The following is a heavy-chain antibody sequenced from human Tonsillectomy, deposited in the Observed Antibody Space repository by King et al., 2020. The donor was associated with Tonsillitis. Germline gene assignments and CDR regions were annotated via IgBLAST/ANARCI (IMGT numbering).Heavy chain of an antibody. CDR2: IRYNGRNI. CDR1: GFIFGNFD. V-gene: IGHV3-30*02. CDR3: AKEGDDYNTPGYPYYFDS. J-gene: IGHJ4*02. D-gene: IGHD3-22*01. Sequence: VQLVESGGGVVQPGGSLRLSCEASGFIFGNFDMDWVRHTPGKGLEWLAFIRYNGRNIYYGDSVKGRFTISRDNSQNTLYLQMNSLSAEDTAVYFCAKEGDDYNTPGYPYYFDSWGRGTLVTVSS.